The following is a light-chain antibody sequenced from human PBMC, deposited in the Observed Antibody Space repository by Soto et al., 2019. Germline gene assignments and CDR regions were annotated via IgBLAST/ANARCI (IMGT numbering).Light chain of an antibody. J-gene: IGLJ1*01. CDR3: SSYSGSSFYV. Sequence: QSVLTQPPSASGSPGQSVTISCTGTSGDVGGYNYVSWYQQHPGKAPRLMIYHVTKRLSGVPERFSGSKSGNTASLTVSGLQAEDEADYYCSSYSGSSFYVFGTGTKLTVL. CDR2: HVT. V-gene: IGLV2-8*01. CDR1: SGDVGGYNY.